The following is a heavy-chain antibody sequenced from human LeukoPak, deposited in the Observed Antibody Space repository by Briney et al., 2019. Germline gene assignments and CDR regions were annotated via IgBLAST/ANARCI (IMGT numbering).Heavy chain of an antibody. CDR2: INHSGST. J-gene: IGHJ5*02. D-gene: IGHD3-3*01. CDR1: GGSFSGYY. Sequence: SETLPLTCAVYGGSFSGYYWSWIRQPPGKGLEWIGEINHSGSTNYNPSLKSRVTISVDTSKNQFSLKLSSVTAADTAVYYCARVGYDFWSGPNWFDPWGQGTLVTVSS. V-gene: IGHV4-34*01. CDR3: ARVGYDFWSGPNWFDP.